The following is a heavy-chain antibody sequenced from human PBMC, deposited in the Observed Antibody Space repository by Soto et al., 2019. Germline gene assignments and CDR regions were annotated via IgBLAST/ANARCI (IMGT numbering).Heavy chain of an antibody. CDR1: GFTFNAYT. D-gene: IGHD3-9*01. V-gene: IGHV3-43*01. J-gene: IGHJ4*02. CDR2: ISWDGGIT. Sequence: TGGSLRLSCAASGFTFNAYTMHWVRQAPGKGLEWVSLISWDGGITYYGDSVKGRFTVSRGNSDNSLYLQMTSLRSDDTAFYYCAKDSYDILTGQKRYFDSWGQGTLVTVSS. CDR3: AKDSYDILTGQKRYFDS.